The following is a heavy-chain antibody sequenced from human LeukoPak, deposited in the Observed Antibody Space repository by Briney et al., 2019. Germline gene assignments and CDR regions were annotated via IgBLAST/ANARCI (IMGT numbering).Heavy chain of an antibody. CDR1: GFTFSSYA. V-gene: IGHV3-30-3*01. CDR2: ISYDGSNK. J-gene: IGHJ4*02. CDR3: ARPFGGVIVYYFDY. D-gene: IGHD3-16*02. Sequence: PGGSLRLSCAASGFTFSSYAMHWVRQAPGKGLEWVAVISYDGSNKYYADSVKGRFTISRDNSKNTLYLQMNSLRAEDTAVYYCARPFGGVIVYYFDYWGQGTPVTVSS.